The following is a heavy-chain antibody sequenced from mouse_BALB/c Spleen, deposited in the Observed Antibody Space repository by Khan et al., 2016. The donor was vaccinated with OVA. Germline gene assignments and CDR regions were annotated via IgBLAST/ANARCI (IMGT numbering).Heavy chain of an antibody. CDR2: INPSDGGT. D-gene: IGHD1-1*02. CDR3: TRSGWAAFAY. CDR1: GYTFTSYY. V-gene: IGHV1S81*02. Sequence: VQLQQSGAELVKPGASVKLSCKASGYTFTSYYMYWVKQRPGQGLEWIGGINPSDGGTNFTEKFKSKATLTVDKSSSTAYMQLSSLTSEDSAVYYCTRSGWAAFAYWGQGTLVTVSA. J-gene: IGHJ3*01.